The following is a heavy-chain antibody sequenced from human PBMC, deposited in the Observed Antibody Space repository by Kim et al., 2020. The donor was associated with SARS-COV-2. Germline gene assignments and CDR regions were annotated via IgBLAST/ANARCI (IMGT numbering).Heavy chain of an antibody. CDR3: TRVYGSGSYYNDP. D-gene: IGHD3-10*01. Sequence: GGSLRLSCAASGFTFSGSAMHWVRQASGKGLEWVGRIRSKANSYATAYAASVKGRFTISRDDSKNTAYLQMNSLKTEDTAVYYCTRVYGSGSYYNDPWGQGTLVTVSS. V-gene: IGHV3-73*01. CDR2: IRSKANSYAT. J-gene: IGHJ5*02. CDR1: GFTFSGSA.